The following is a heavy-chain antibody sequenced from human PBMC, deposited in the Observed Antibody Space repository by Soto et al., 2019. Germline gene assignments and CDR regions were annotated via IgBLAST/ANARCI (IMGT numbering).Heavy chain of an antibody. CDR1: GGSISSGDYY. V-gene: IGHV4-30-4*01. D-gene: IGHD3-22*01. Sequence: SETLSLTCTVSGGSISSGDYYWSWIRQPPGKGLEWIGYIYYSGSTYYNPSLKSRVTISVDTSKNQFSLKLSSVTAADTAVYYCARGYYYDSFNFDYWGQGTQVTVSS. CDR2: IYYSGST. J-gene: IGHJ4*02. CDR3: ARGYYYDSFNFDY.